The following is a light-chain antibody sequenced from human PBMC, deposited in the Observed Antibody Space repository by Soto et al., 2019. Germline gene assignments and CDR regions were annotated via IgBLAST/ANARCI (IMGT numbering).Light chain of an antibody. V-gene: IGKV3-20*01. CDR2: GAS. Sequence: EIVLTQSPGTLSLSPGERATLSCSASQSVSSSYLAWYQQKPGQAPRLLIYGASSRATGIPDRFSGSGSGTDFALTISRLEPEDFAVYYCQLYGSSPPWTFGQGTKVDIK. CDR1: QSVSSSY. CDR3: QLYGSSPPWT. J-gene: IGKJ1*01.